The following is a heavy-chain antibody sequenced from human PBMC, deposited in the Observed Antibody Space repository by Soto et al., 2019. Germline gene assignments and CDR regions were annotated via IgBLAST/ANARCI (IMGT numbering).Heavy chain of an antibody. Sequence: GGSLRLSCAASGFTFRSYAMNWVRQAPGKGLEWVSSISNSDGSTYYADSVKGRFTISRDNAKNSLYLQMNSLRAEDTAVYYCAIFGIGAFDIWGQGTMVIVSS. D-gene: IGHD3-10*01. CDR2: ISNSDGST. CDR3: AIFGIGAFDI. CDR1: GFTFRSYA. V-gene: IGHV3-23*01. J-gene: IGHJ3*02.